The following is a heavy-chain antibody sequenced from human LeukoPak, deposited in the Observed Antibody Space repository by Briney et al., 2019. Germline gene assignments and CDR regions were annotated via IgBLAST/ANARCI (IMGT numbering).Heavy chain of an antibody. CDR3: ARVGGSSGWTNFDY. D-gene: IGHD6-19*01. CDR2: INPNSGGT. Sequence: ASVKVSCKASGYTFTGYYMHWVRQAPGQGLEWMGWINPNSGGTNYAQKFQGRVTMTRDTSISTAYMELSRLRSDDTAVYCCARVGGSSGWTNFDYWGQGTLVTVSS. CDR1: GYTFTGYY. V-gene: IGHV1-2*02. J-gene: IGHJ4*02.